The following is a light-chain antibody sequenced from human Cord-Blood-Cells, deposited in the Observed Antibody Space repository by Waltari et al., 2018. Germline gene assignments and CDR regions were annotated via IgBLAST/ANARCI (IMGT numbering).Light chain of an antibody. J-gene: IGLJ1*01. CDR3: SSYTSSSTYV. Sequence: QSALTQPASVSGSPGQSITLSCTGTSSDVGGYTYVSWYQQHPGKAPKRMIYDVSNRASGGSNRFSGSKAGNAASLTISGLQAEDEADYYCSSYTSSSTYVFGTGTKVTVL. CDR2: DVS. CDR1: SSDVGGYTY. V-gene: IGLV2-14*01.